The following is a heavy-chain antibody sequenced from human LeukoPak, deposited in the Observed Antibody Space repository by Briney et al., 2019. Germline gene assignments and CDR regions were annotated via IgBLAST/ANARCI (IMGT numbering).Heavy chain of an antibody. CDR1: GGSISSGGYS. J-gene: IGHJ4*02. CDR3: AGHDYSDYPVDY. D-gene: IGHD4-11*01. Sequence: SETLSLTCAVSGGSISSGGYSWGWIRQPPGRGLEWIGYIYHSGSTYYNPSLKSRVTISEDRSKNQFSLKLSSVTAADTAVYYCAGHDYSDYPVDYWGQGTLVTVSS. CDR2: IYHSGST. V-gene: IGHV4-30-2*01.